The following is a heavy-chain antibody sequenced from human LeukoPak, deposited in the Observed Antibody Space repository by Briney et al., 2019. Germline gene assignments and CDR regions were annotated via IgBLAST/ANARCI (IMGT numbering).Heavy chain of an antibody. V-gene: IGHV4-59*08. J-gene: IGHJ1*01. D-gene: IGHD3-22*01. CDR1: GGSISSYY. CDR2: IYYSGST. CDR3: ARGVSYYDSSGYYNEYFQH. Sequence: SETLSLTCTVSGGSISSYYWSWIRQPPGKGLEWIGYIYYSGSTNYNPSLKSRVTISVDTSRNQFSLKLSSVTAADTAVYYCARGVSYYDSSGYYNEYFQHWGQGTLVTVSS.